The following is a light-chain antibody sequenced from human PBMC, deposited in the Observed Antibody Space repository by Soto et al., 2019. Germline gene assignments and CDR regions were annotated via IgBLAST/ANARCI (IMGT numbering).Light chain of an antibody. J-gene: IGLJ2*01. Sequence: QPVLTQPPSASGTPGQRVTISCSGGSSDIGSNTVNWYQQLPGTAPKLLIYNNNQRPSGVPDRFSGSKSVTSASLAISGLQSEDEADYYCAAWDDRLNGVVFGGGTKLTVL. CDR2: NNN. V-gene: IGLV1-44*01. CDR1: SSDIGSNT. CDR3: AAWDDRLNGVV.